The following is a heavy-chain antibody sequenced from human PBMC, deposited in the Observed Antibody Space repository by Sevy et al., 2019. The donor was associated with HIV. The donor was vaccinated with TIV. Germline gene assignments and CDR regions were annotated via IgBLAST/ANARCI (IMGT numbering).Heavy chain of an antibody. CDR1: GFTFSSYA. J-gene: IGHJ4*02. CDR3: AKAPDSSGWLLFDY. Sequence: GGSLRLSCAASGFTFSSYAMSWVRQAPGKGLEWVSAISGSGGSTYYADSVKGRFTISRDNSKNTLYLQMNSLSAEDTAVYYCAKAPDSSGWLLFDYWGQGTLVTVSS. CDR2: ISGSGGST. V-gene: IGHV3-23*01. D-gene: IGHD6-19*01.